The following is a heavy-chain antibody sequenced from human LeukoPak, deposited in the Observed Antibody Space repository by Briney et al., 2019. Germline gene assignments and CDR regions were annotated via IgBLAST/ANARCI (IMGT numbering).Heavy chain of an antibody. CDR3: ARDPRTTVTTSYYYYGMDV. V-gene: IGHV4-34*01. D-gene: IGHD4-17*01. CDR2: INHSGST. J-gene: IGHJ6*04. Sequence: SDTLSLTCAVYGVSFSGCYWSLIRQPPGKGLEWIGEINHSGSTNYNPSLKSRVTISVDTSKNQFSLKLSSVTAADTAVYYCARDPRTTVTTSYYYYGMDVWGKGTTVTVSS. CDR1: GVSFSGCY.